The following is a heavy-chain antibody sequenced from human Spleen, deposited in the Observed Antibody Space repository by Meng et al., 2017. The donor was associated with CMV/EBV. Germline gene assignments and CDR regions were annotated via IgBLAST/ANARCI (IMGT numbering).Heavy chain of an antibody. Sequence: QVQLQESGPGLVKPSQTLSLTCTVSGGSISSGDYYWSWIRQPPGKGLEWIGYIYYSGSTHYNPSLKSRVTISVDTSKNQFSLKVSSVTAADTAVYYCARGVGDCSSTSCYPAYFDYWGQGTLVTVSS. CDR2: IYYSGST. D-gene: IGHD2-2*01. CDR3: ARGVGDCSSTSCYPAYFDY. CDR1: GGSISSGDYY. V-gene: IGHV4-30-4*01. J-gene: IGHJ4*02.